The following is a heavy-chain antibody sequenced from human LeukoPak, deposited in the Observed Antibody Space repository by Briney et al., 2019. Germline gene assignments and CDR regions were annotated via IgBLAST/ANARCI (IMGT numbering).Heavy chain of an antibody. V-gene: IGHV3-7*01. CDR1: GFTFSNYW. D-gene: IGHD2-2*01. J-gene: IGHJ3*02. CDR3: VGDLDIVVVFTAYDAFDI. Sequence: PGGSLRLSCAASGFTFSNYWMSWVRQAPGKGLEWVANIDQDGSDKYYVDSVKGRFTISRDNAKNSLYLQMNSLRAEDTAVYYCVGDLDIVVVFTAYDAFDIWGQGTMVTVSS. CDR2: IDQDGSDK.